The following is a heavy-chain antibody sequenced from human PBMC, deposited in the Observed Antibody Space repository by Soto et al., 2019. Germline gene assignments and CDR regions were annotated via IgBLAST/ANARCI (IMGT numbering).Heavy chain of an antibody. J-gene: IGHJ4*02. CDR3: ARDQVYYDSSGYSYYFDY. D-gene: IGHD3-22*01. Sequence: GPSVKVSCKASGYTFTSYGISWVRQAPGQGLEWMGWISAYNGNTNYAQKHQGRVNMTTDTSTSTAYMELRSLRSDDTAVYYCARDQVYYDSSGYSYYFDYWGQGTLVTVSS. CDR1: GYTFTSYG. CDR2: ISAYNGNT. V-gene: IGHV1-18*04.